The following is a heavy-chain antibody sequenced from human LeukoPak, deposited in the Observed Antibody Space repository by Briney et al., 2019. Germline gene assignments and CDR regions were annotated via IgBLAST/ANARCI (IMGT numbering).Heavy chain of an antibody. Sequence: PGGSLRLSCAASGFTFIISAMTWVRQAPGKGLEWVSAISESGDYTYYADSVKGRFTISRDNSKNTLYLQMNSLRAEDTAVYYCAKYITVTTNSYYYYMDVWGIGTTVTVSS. D-gene: IGHD4-11*01. J-gene: IGHJ6*03. CDR3: AKYITVTTNSYYYYMDV. V-gene: IGHV3-23*01. CDR1: GFTFIISA. CDR2: ISESGDYT.